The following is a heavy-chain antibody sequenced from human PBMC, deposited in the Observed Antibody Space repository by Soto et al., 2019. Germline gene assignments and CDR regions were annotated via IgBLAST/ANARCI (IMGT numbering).Heavy chain of an antibody. CDR3: ARESHDIVTGPQWVWYFDL. CDR2: INDRGSI. J-gene: IGHJ2*01. CDR1: GGSFRGYY. D-gene: IGHD3-9*01. V-gene: IGHV4-34*01. Sequence: QVQLQQWGAGPLRPLETLSLTCGVYGGSFRGYYWAWIRQSPGKGLEWIGEINDRGSINYNPSLKSRVSMSVATSKNHFSLNLGSVTAAHTAVYYCARESHDIVTGPQWVWYFDLWGRGTLVTVSS.